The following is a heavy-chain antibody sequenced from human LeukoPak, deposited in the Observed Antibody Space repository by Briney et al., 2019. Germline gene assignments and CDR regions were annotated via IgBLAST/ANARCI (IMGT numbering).Heavy chain of an antibody. Sequence: GASVKVSCKASGGTFSSYAISWVRQAPGQGLEWMGWISAYNGNTNYAQKLQGRVTMTTDTSTSTAYMELRSLRSDDTAVYYCARDQQLAIDYWGQGTLVTVSS. CDR1: GGTFSSYA. V-gene: IGHV1-18*01. D-gene: IGHD6-13*01. CDR3: ARDQQLAIDY. J-gene: IGHJ4*02. CDR2: ISAYNGNT.